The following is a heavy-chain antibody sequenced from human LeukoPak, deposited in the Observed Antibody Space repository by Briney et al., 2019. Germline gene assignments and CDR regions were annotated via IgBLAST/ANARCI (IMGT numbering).Heavy chain of an antibody. CDR1: GFTFSRST. Sequence: SVKVSCKASGFTFSRSTMQWVRQARGQRLEWIGWIVVGSGNTNYAQRFQDRVTITRDMSTGTAYMELSSLRSEDTALYYCAVDRDCTSTSCYPYNFDSWGQGTLVTVSS. V-gene: IGHV1-58*02. CDR2: IVVGSGNT. CDR3: AVDRDCTSTSCYPYNFDS. D-gene: IGHD2-2*01. J-gene: IGHJ4*02.